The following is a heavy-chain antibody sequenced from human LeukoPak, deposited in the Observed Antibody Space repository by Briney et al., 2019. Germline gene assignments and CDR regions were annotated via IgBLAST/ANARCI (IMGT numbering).Heavy chain of an antibody. J-gene: IGHJ6*02. Sequence: HPGGSLRLSCAASGFTFSSYAMSWVRQAPGKGLEWVSAISGSGGSTYYADSVKGRFTISRDNSKNTLYLQMNSLRAEDTAVYYCAKGFSYSSSWYSVPYYYGMDVCGQGTTVTVSS. CDR2: ISGSGGST. D-gene: IGHD6-13*01. V-gene: IGHV3-23*01. CDR1: GFTFSSYA. CDR3: AKGFSYSSSWYSVPYYYGMDV.